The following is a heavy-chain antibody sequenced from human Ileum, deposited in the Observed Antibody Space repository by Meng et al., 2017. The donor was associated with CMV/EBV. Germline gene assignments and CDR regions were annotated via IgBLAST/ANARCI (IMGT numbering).Heavy chain of an antibody. J-gene: IGHJ4*02. CDR3: ARDGLSGRYFDY. D-gene: IGHD1-26*01. CDR2: IDTNTGNP. V-gene: IGHV7-4-1*02. Sequence: QVQLVQSGSELEKPGASVKVSCRASGYNFTSNNVIWVRQAPGQRPEWMGWIDTNTGNPTYAQGFTGRFVFSLDISVSTTYLQISSLKAEDTAVYYCARDGLSGRYFDYWGQGTLVTVSS. CDR1: GYNFTSNN.